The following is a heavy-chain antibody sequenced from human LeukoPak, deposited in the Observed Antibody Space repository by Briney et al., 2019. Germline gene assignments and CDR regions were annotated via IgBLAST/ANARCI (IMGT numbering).Heavy chain of an antibody. CDR1: GGTFSSYA. CDR2: MNPNSGNT. D-gene: IGHD4-11*01. Sequence: ASVKVSCKASGGTFSSYAISWVRQAPGQGLEWMGWMNPNSGNTGYAQKFQGRVTMTRNTSISTAYMELSSLRSEDTAVYYCARGGYSNYPYYYYGMDVWGQGTTVTVSS. J-gene: IGHJ6*02. CDR3: ARGGYSNYPYYYYGMDV. V-gene: IGHV1-8*02.